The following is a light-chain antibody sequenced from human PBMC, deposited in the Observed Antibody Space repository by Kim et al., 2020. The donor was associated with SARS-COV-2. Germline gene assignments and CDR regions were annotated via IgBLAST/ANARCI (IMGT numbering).Light chain of an antibody. V-gene: IGKV3-20*01. CDR3: QQCGSSSWT. CDR1: QSVSSSY. CDR2: GAS. Sequence: SPGERATLSCRASQSVSSSYLAWYQQKPGQAPRLLIYGASSRATGIPDRFSSSGSGTDFTLTISRLEPEDFAVYYCQQCGSSSWTFGQGTKVDIK. J-gene: IGKJ1*01.